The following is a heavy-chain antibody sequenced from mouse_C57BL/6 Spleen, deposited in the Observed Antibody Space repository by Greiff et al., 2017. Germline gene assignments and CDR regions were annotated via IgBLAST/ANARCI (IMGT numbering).Heavy chain of an antibody. CDR2: IYPGDGDT. Sequence: VQLQQSGPELVKPGASVKISCKASGYAFSSSWMNWVKQRPGKGLEWIGRIYPGDGDTNYNGKFKGKATLTASKSSSTAYMQLSNLPSEDSAVYFCARRALNFDYWGQGTTLTVSS. D-gene: IGHD3-3*01. CDR1: GYAFSSSW. J-gene: IGHJ2*01. V-gene: IGHV1-82*01. CDR3: ARRALNFDY.